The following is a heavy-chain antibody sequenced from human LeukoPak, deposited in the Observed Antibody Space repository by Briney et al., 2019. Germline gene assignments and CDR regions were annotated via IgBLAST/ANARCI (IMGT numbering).Heavy chain of an antibody. CDR3: AHMPSGSWSRN. V-gene: IGHV2-5*08. Sequence: TLSLTCVVSGDSISSRNWWSWVRQPPGKALEWLALIYWDDDKRYSPSLKSRLTITKDTSKNQVVLTMTNMDPVDTATYYCAHMPSGSWSRNWGQGTLVTVSS. CDR1: GDSISSRNW. D-gene: IGHD6-13*01. CDR2: IYWDDDK. J-gene: IGHJ4*02.